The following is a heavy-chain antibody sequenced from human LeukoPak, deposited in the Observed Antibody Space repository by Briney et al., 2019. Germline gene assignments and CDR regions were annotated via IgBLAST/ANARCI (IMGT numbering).Heavy chain of an antibody. Sequence: PGGSLRLSCAASGFTFSSYSMNWVRQAPGKGLEWVSSISSSSSYIYYADSVKGRFTISRDNAKNSLYLQMNSLRAEDTAVYYCARADIYSYGPMYYWGQGTLVTVSS. CDR2: ISSSSSYI. J-gene: IGHJ4*02. D-gene: IGHD5-18*01. V-gene: IGHV3-21*01. CDR1: GFTFSSYS. CDR3: ARADIYSYGPMYY.